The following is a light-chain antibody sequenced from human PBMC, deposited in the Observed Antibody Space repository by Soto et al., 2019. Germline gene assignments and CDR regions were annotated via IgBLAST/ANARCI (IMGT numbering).Light chain of an antibody. V-gene: IGLV1-44*01. J-gene: IGLJ3*02. CDR3: AAWDDSLNGWV. CDR1: SSNIGSNT. CDR2: SNN. Sequence: QAVVTQPPSASGTPGQRVTISCSGSSSNIGSNTVNWYQQLPGTAPKLLIYSNNQRPSWVPDRFSGTKSGTSASLAISGLQSEDEADYYCAAWDDSLNGWVLGGGTKLTVL.